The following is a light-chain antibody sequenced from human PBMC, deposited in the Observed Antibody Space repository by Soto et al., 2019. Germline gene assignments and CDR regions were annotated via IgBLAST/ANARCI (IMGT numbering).Light chain of an antibody. CDR1: NSNIGSNT. CDR3: ATWDTSLHGV. Sequence: QSVLTQPPSASGTPGQRVTISCSGGNSNIGSNTVNWYQQLPGTAPKLLIYGDDQRPSGVPGRFSGSKSGTSASLAISGLQSEDEADYYCATWDTSLHGVLGGGTKLTVL. J-gene: IGLJ2*01. V-gene: IGLV1-44*01. CDR2: GDD.